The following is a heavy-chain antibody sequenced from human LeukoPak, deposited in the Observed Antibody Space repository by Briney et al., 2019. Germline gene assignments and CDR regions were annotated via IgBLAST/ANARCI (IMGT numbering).Heavy chain of an antibody. D-gene: IGHD3-3*01. CDR1: XYTVTSYG. CDR2: ISAYNGKT. J-gene: IGHJ3*02. Sequence: ASVXXXXXXSXYTVTSYGIXXVGQGPGQGNXXXXXISAYNGKTNYAQKLQGRVTITTDKYTSTAYMEVRSLRSDDTAVYYRARVYYDFWSGYEYDAFDIWGQGTMVTVSS. CDR3: ARVYYDFWSGYEYDAFDI. V-gene: IGHV1-18*01.